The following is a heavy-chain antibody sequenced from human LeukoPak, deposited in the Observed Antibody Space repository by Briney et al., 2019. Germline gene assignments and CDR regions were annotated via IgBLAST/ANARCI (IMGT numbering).Heavy chain of an antibody. CDR2: IRSKAYGGTT. J-gene: IGHJ4*02. CDR1: GFTFSSYA. D-gene: IGHD6-6*01. CDR3: TRDVAAARPGY. V-gene: IGHV3-49*03. Sequence: GGSLRLSCAASGFTFSSYAMSWFRQAPGKGLEWVGFIRSKAYGGTTEYAASVKGRFTISRDDSKSIAYLQMNSLKTEDTAVYYCTRDVAAARPGYWGQGTLVTVSS.